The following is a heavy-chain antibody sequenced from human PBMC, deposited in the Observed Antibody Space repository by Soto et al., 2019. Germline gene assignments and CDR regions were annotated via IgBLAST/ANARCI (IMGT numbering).Heavy chain of an antibody. CDR2: IIPIFGTA. V-gene: IGHV1-69*06. Sequence: SVEVSFRASGGTFSSYAISWVRQAPGQGLEWMGGIIPIFGTANYAQKFQGRVTITADKSTSTAYMELSSLRSEATAVYYCARATYPHNAFDIWGQGTMVTVSS. J-gene: IGHJ3*02. CDR1: GGTFSSYA. CDR3: ARATYPHNAFDI.